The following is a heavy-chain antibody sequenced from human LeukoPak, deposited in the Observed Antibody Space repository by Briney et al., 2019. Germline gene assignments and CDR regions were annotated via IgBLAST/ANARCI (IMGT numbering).Heavy chain of an antibody. Sequence: PGGSLRLSCAASGFTFSSYGMSWVRQAPGKGLEWVSAISGSGGSTYYADSVKGRFTISRDNAKNSLYLQMNSLRAEDTAVYYCARGGTQIDYWGQGTLVTVSS. CDR3: ARGGTQIDY. V-gene: IGHV3-23*01. J-gene: IGHJ4*02. D-gene: IGHD1-14*01. CDR1: GFTFSSYG. CDR2: ISGSGGST.